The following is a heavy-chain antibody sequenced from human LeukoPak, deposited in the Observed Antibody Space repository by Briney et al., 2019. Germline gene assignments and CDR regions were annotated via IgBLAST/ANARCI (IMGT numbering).Heavy chain of an antibody. Sequence: PGGSLRLSCAASGFTFSSYSMNWVRQAPGKGLEWVSSISSSSNDIYYADSEKGRFTISRDNAKNSCYLQKNSRRAEATAVYCCARETSSGRYLKGWFHPWGQSPLVTVST. CDR2: ISSSSNDI. CDR1: GFTFSSYS. CDR3: ARETSSGRYLKGWFHP. J-gene: IGHJ5*02. D-gene: IGHD6-19*01. V-gene: IGHV3-21*01.